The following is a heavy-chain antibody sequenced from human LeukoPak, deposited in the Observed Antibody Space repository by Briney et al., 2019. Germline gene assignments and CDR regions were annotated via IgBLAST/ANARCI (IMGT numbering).Heavy chain of an antibody. V-gene: IGHV3-21*01. CDR3: AELGITMIGGV. D-gene: IGHD3-10*02. J-gene: IGHJ6*04. Sequence: GGSLRLSRAASGFTFSSYTMNLVLQAPVKGLEWVLSISTSSSYIYYGDSVKGRFTISRDNAKNSLYLQVNSLRAEDTAVYYCAELGITMIGGVWGKGTTVTISS. CDR1: GFTFSSYT. CDR2: ISTSSSYI.